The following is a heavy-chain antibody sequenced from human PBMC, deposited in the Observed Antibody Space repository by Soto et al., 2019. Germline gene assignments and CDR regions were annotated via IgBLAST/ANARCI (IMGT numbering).Heavy chain of an antibody. CDR3: ARAHSSGFLNGALDI. Sequence: QVQLVESGGGVVQPGRSLRLSCAASAFKFSSYALHWVRQAPGKGLEWVAVISHDGSTESYSASVKGRFTISRDISKNTLYLQMNSLRSDDTALYYCARAHSSGFLNGALDIWGQGTMVTVSS. CDR2: ISHDGSTE. CDR1: AFKFSSYA. J-gene: IGHJ3*02. V-gene: IGHV3-30-3*01. D-gene: IGHD3-22*01.